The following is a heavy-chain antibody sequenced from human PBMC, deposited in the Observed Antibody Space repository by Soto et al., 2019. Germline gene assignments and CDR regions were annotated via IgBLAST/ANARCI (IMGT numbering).Heavy chain of an antibody. CDR3: ARDVLDTPLGY. Sequence: GGSLRLSCAASGFTFSSYAMHWVRQAPGKGLEWVAVISYDGSNEYYADSVKGRFTISRDNSKNTLYLQMNSLRAEDTAVYYCARDVLDTPLGYWGQGTLVTVSS. D-gene: IGHD5-18*01. CDR1: GFTFSSYA. CDR2: ISYDGSNE. J-gene: IGHJ4*02. V-gene: IGHV3-30-3*01.